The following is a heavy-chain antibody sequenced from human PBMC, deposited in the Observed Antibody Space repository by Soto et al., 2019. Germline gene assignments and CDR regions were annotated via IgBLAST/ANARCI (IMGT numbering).Heavy chain of an antibody. J-gene: IGHJ6*02. CDR1: GYSFTDYH. CDR3: ARGDSTDCSKGVCSFFYNHDMDV. Sequence: ASVKVSCKASGYSFTDYHIHWVRQAPGQGLEWLGRINPKSGGTSTAQKFQGWVTMTTDTSISTASMELTRLTSDDTAIYYCARGDSTDCSKGVCSFFYNHDMDVCGQGTPVTVSS. D-gene: IGHD2-8*01. CDR2: INPKSGGT. V-gene: IGHV1-2*04.